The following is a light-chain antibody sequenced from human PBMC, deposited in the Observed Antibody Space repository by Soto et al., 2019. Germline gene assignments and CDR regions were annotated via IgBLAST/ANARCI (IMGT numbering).Light chain of an antibody. V-gene: IGKV3-20*01. Sequence: ENVLTQSPGTLSLSPGERATLSCRASQSVSSNYLAWYQQKPGQAPRLLIYGASSRATGIPDRFSGSGSGTHFTLTIIRLEPEDFTVYYCQQYGSLPRTFGQGTKVEIK. J-gene: IGKJ1*01. CDR1: QSVSSNY. CDR2: GAS. CDR3: QQYGSLPRT.